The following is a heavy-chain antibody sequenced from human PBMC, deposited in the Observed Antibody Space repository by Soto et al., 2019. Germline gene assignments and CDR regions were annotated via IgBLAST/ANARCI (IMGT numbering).Heavy chain of an antibody. D-gene: IGHD3-3*01. CDR3: XXXXXDFWSGYYLDY. CDR2: ISYDGSNK. V-gene: IGHV3-30*03. Sequence: QVQLVESGGGVVQPGRSLRLSCAASGFTFSSYGMHWVRQAPGKGLEWVAVISYDGSNKYYADSVKGRFTISRDNSKNTLYLQMNSLRAEDTAXXXXXXXXXDFWSGYYLDYWGQGTL. CDR1: GFTFSSYG. J-gene: IGHJ4*02.